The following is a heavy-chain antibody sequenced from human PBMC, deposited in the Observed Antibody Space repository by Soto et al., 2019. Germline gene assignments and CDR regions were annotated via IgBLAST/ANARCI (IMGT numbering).Heavy chain of an antibody. CDR1: GYTFTSYY. CDR3: ARGYGSGNFYAL. Sequence: QVQLVQSGAEVKKPGASVKVSCKASGYTFTSYYMHWVRQAPGQGLEWVGIINPSDGSTTYAQKFQGRVTQTRDTSTSTVYMELSSLRSEDRAVYYCARGYGSGNFYALWGQGTLVTVSS. J-gene: IGHJ4*02. V-gene: IGHV1-46*01. D-gene: IGHD3-10*01. CDR2: INPSDGST.